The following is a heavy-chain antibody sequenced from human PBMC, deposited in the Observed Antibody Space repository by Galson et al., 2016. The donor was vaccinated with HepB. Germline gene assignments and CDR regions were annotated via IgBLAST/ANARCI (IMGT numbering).Heavy chain of an antibody. CDR1: GFTFSSYG. CDR2: TAYDGSNK. J-gene: IGHJ4*02. V-gene: IGHV3-30*18. Sequence: SLRLSCAASGFTFSSYGMHWVRQAPGKGLEWVAVTAYDGSNKYYADSVKGRFTISRDNSKNTLYLQMNSLRPEDTAVYFCAKAGCHGADAYYYYFDYWGQGTLVTVSS. CDR3: AKAGCHGADAYYYYFDY. D-gene: IGHD3-16*01.